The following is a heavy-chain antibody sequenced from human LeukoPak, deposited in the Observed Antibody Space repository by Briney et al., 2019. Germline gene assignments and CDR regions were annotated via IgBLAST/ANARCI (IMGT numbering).Heavy chain of an antibody. D-gene: IGHD3-9*01. V-gene: IGHV3-7*03. CDR1: GFTFSSYW. Sequence: AGGSLRLSCEASGFTFSSYWMSWVRQAPGKGLEWVANIKTDGSEKYYVDSVKGRFTISRDNAKNSLYLQMNSLRAEDTAVYYCARDYTGYFPWGQGTLVIASS. CDR3: ARDYTGYFP. J-gene: IGHJ5*02. CDR2: IKTDGSEK.